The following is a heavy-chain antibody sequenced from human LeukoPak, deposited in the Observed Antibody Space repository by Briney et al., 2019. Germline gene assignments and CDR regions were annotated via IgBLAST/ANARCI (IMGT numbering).Heavy chain of an antibody. V-gene: IGHV1-69*05. CDR3: AGRYCSGGSCYSTLDY. CDR2: IIPIFGTA. Sequence: SVKVSCKASGGTFSCYAISWVRQAPGQGLEWMGGIIPIFGTANYAQKFQGRVTITTDESTSTAYMELSSLRSEDTAVYYCAGRYCSGGSCYSTLDYWGQGTLVTVSS. D-gene: IGHD2-15*01. CDR1: GGTFSCYA. J-gene: IGHJ4*02.